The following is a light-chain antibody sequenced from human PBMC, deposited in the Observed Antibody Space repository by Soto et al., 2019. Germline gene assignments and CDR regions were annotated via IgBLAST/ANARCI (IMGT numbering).Light chain of an antibody. CDR1: QSVSSS. V-gene: IGKV3-15*01. J-gene: IGKJ5*01. Sequence: EIMMTQSPPTLSVSPVERATLSGRASQSVSSSLAWYQQKPCQAPRLLIYGASTRATGTPARFSGSGSGTEFTLTISSLQSEDFAVYYCQQYKSWPPITFGQGTDWR. CDR3: QQYKSWPPIT. CDR2: GAS.